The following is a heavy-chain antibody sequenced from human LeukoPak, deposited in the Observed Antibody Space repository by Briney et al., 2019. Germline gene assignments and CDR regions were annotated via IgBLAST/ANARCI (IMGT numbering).Heavy chain of an antibody. CDR1: GGSTSSTDYY. V-gene: IGHV4-39*02. J-gene: IGHJ4*02. CDR2: FIYSGIT. CDR3: ARLLIYCSSTSNHFDY. D-gene: IGHD2-2*01. Sequence: SGTLSLTCTVSGGSTSSTDYYWGWIRQPPGRWLEWIGSFIYSGITSYNPSLKTRVTISVDTSNNHFSLMLSSVTGAGTAMYFCARLLIYCSSTSNHFDYWGQGTLVTVSS.